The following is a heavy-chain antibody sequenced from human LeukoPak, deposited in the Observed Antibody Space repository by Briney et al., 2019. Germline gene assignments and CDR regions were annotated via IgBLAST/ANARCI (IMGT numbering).Heavy chain of an antibody. CDR2: ITGDAGRT. J-gene: IGHJ4*02. CDR1: GFIFTNHG. Sequence: GGSLRLSCAASGFIFTNHGMNWVRQAPGKGLEWVSGITGDAGRTYYADSVKGRFTISRDNSKNTLYLQMNSLRAEDTAIYYCAKDRAWGAFAYWGQGTLVTVSS. D-gene: IGHD1-26*01. CDR3: AKDRAWGAFAY. V-gene: IGHV3-23*01.